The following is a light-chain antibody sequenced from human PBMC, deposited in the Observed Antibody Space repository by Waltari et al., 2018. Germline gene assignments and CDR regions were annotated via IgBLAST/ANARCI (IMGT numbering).Light chain of an antibody. CDR1: QSVLYSSNNKNY. CDR3: RQHYRTSQT. V-gene: IGKV4-1*01. Sequence: DIVMTQSPDSLAVSLGERATINCKSSQSVLYSSNNKNYLAWYQQKPGQPPKLLIYWASTRESGVPDRFSGSGSGTDFTLTISNLQAEDVAVYYCRQHYRTSQTFGQGTKLEIK. J-gene: IGKJ2*01. CDR2: WAS.